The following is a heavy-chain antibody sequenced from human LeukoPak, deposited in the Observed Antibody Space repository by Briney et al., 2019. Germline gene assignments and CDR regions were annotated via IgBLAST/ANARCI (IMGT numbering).Heavy chain of an antibody. V-gene: IGHV3-21*01. CDR2: ISSSSSYI. CDR3: ARGLGYCSSTSCSKYNWFDP. CDR1: GFTFSSYA. D-gene: IGHD2-2*01. J-gene: IGHJ5*02. Sequence: GGSLRLSCAASGFTFSSYAMGWVRQAPGKGLEWVSSISSSSSYIYYADSVKGRFTISRDNAKNSLYLQMNSLRAEDTAVYYCARGLGYCSSTSCSKYNWFDPWGQGTLVTVSS.